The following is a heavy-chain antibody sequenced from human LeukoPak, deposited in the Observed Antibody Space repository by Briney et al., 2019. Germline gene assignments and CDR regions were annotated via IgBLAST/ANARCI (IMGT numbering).Heavy chain of an antibody. CDR2: MYRNGNT. CDR1: GTSISTNNYN. J-gene: IGHJ4*02. Sequence: SETLSLTCTVSGTSISTNNYNWGWVRQPPGKGPEWIASMYRNGNTYNPSLKSRLTISADMSKTHFFLSLSSVTAADTAVYYCASDSSGYYVIIDYWGQGTLVTVSS. V-gene: IGHV4-39*02. CDR3: ASDSSGYYVIIDY. D-gene: IGHD3-22*01.